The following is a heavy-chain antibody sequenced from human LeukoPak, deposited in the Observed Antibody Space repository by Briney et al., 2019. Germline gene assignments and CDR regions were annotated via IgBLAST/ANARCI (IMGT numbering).Heavy chain of an antibody. D-gene: IGHD5-12*01. CDR1: GYTFTSYY. Sequence: ASVKVSCKASGYTFTSYYIHWVRLAPGQGLEWMGIINPSGSSTHYAQKFQGRVTMTTDTSTSTVYMNLGSLRSEGTAVYYCARFAHVYSAYDYWGQGTLVTVSS. CDR3: ARFAHVYSAYDY. V-gene: IGHV1-46*01. CDR2: INPSGSST. J-gene: IGHJ4*02.